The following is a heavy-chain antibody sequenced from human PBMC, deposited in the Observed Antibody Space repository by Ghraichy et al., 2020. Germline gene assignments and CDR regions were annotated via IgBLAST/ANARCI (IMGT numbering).Heavy chain of an antibody. Sequence: GGSLRLSCAASGFTFSSYGMHWVRQAPGKGLEWVAVIWYDGSNKYYADSVKGRFTISRDNSKNTLYLQMNSLRAEDTAVYYCARVHVRYYFDYWGQGTLVTVSS. CDR1: GFTFSSYG. CDR2: IWYDGSNK. D-gene: IGHD3-10*02. V-gene: IGHV3-33*08. CDR3: ARVHVRYYFDY. J-gene: IGHJ4*02.